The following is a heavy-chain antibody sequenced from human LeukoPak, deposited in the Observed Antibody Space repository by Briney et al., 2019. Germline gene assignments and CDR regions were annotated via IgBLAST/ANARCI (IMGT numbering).Heavy chain of an antibody. D-gene: IGHD6-19*01. J-gene: IGHJ3*02. CDR1: GGSISSSSYY. V-gene: IGHV4-39*07. CDR3: ARDKGVGWYGAFDI. CDR2: IYYSGST. Sequence: SETLSLTCTVSGGSISSSSYYWGWIRQPPGKGLEWIGSIYYSGSTYYNPSLKSRVTISVDTSKNQFSLKLSSVTAADTAAYYCARDKGVGWYGAFDIWGQGTMVTVSS.